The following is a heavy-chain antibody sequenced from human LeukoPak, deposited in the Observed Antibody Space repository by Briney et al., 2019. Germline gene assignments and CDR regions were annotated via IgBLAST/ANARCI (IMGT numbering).Heavy chain of an antibody. CDR2: IYYSGST. V-gene: IGHV4-39*07. CDR1: VGSISSSSYY. Sequence: SETLSLTCTVSVGSISSSSYYWGRIRRPPGKGLEWIGSIYYSGSTYYNPSLKSRVTISVDTSKNQFSLKLSSVTAADTAVYYCARHGDYYGSGSRYWGQGTLGTVSS. D-gene: IGHD3-10*01. CDR3: ARHGDYYGSGSRY. J-gene: IGHJ4*02.